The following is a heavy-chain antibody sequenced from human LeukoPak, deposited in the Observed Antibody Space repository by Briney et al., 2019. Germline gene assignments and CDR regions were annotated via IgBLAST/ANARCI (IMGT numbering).Heavy chain of an antibody. V-gene: IGHV6-1*01. CDR2: TYFRSKWFT. CDR3: ARSLTGRFDY. CDR1: GDSVSSNSAA. J-gene: IGHJ4*02. Sequence: SQTLSLTCAISGDSVSSNSAAWTWIRQSPSRGLQWLGRTYFRSKWFTDYAVSVKSRVTINPDTSKNQFSLQLNSVTPEDTAVYYCARSLTGRFDYWGQGTLVTVSS.